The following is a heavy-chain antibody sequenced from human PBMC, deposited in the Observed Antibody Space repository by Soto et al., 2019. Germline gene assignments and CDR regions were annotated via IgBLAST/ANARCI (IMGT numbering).Heavy chain of an antibody. CDR3: ARDVSTGSSSLFLVAFEI. CDR2: INRDGSKK. CDR1: GFTLSAYW. J-gene: IGHJ3*02. V-gene: IGHV3-7*05. Sequence: EVQLEESGGDLVQPGGSLRLSCAASGFTLSAYWMTWVRQAPGKGLEWVANINRDGSKKSYLDSVRGRFTISRDHVRNSLYLQMDSLRADDTALYYWARDVSTGSSSLFLVAFEIWGQGTMVTVSS. D-gene: IGHD6-13*01.